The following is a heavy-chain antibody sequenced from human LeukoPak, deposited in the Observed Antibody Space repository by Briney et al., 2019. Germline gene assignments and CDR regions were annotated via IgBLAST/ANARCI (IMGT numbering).Heavy chain of an antibody. Sequence: PGGSLRLSCAASGSTFSSYSMNWVRQAPGKGLEWVSSISSSSSYIYYADSVKGRFTISRDNAKNSLYLQMNSLRAEDTAVYYCARLWYYYYGMDVWGQGTTVTVSS. CDR1: GSTFSSYS. J-gene: IGHJ6*02. D-gene: IGHD2-21*01. CDR3: ARLWYYYYGMDV. CDR2: ISSSSSYI. V-gene: IGHV3-21*01.